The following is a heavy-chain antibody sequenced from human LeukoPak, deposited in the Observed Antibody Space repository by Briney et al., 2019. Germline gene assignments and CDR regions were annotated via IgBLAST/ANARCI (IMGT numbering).Heavy chain of an antibody. J-gene: IGHJ6*02. Sequence: ASVTVSCKASGYTFTGYYMHWVRQAPGQGLEWMGWINPNSGGTNYAQKFQGRVTMTNETTISTEYMELSRLRSDDTAVYYCAREAIAAAGTDNYYYYGMDVWGQGTTVTVSS. V-gene: IGHV1-2*02. CDR1: GYTFTGYY. CDR2: INPNSGGT. D-gene: IGHD6-13*01. CDR3: AREAIAAAGTDNYYYYGMDV.